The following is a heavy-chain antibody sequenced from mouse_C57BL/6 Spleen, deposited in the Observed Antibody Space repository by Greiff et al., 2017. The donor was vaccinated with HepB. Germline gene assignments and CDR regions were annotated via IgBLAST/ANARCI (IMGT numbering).Heavy chain of an antibody. D-gene: IGHD1-2*01. J-gene: IGHJ4*01. Sequence: QVQLQQPGAELVRPGSSVKLSCKASGYTFTSYWMHWVKQRPIQGLEWIGNIDPSDSETHYNQKFKDKATLTVDKSSSTAYMQLSSLTSEDSAVYYCARSGILRRYYAMDYWGQGTSVTVSS. CDR1: GYTFTSYW. CDR3: ARSGILRRYYAMDY. CDR2: IDPSDSET. V-gene: IGHV1-52*01.